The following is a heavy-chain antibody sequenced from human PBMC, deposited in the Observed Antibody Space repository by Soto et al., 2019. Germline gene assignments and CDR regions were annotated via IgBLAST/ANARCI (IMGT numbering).Heavy chain of an antibody. CDR2: ISHDGNNK. V-gene: IGHV3-30-3*01. J-gene: IGHJ4*02. CDR3: ARASGHIYATLHGPFDH. Sequence: GGSLRLSCAASGFTYNRHPLHWVRQAPGKGLEWVAVISHDGNNKYYADSVKGRFTISRDNSMNMLYLQMHGLRTEDTAIFYCARASGHIYATLHGPFDHWGQGALVTVSS. D-gene: IGHD2-8*01. CDR1: GFTYNRHP.